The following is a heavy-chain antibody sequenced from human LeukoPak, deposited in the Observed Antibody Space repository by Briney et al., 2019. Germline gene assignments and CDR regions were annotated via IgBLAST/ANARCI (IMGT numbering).Heavy chain of an antibody. CDR3: ARGRGYNAYYYYGMDV. D-gene: IGHD5-24*01. CDR1: GFTFNSYA. Sequence: PGGSLRLSCAVSGFTFNSYAMSWVRQAPGKGLEWVSSISSSSSYIYYADSVKGRFTISRDNAKNSLYLQMNSLRAEDTAVYYCARGRGYNAYYYYGMDVWGQGTTVTVSS. J-gene: IGHJ6*02. CDR2: ISSSSSYI. V-gene: IGHV3-21*01.